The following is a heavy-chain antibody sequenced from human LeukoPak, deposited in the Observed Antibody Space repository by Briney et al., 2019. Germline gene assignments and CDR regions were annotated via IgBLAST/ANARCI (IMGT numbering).Heavy chain of an antibody. CDR3: ARVIYYDSSGYIFAD. V-gene: IGHV2-70*11. D-gene: IGHD3-22*01. CDR1: GFSLSTSGMC. J-gene: IGHJ4*02. Sequence: SGPALVKPTQTLTLTCTFSGFSLSTSGMCVSWVRQPPGKALEWLARIDWDNDKYYNTSLKTRLTISKDTSKNQVVLIMTNMDPVDTATHYSARVIYYDSSGYIFADGGQGTLVTVSS. CDR2: IDWDNDK.